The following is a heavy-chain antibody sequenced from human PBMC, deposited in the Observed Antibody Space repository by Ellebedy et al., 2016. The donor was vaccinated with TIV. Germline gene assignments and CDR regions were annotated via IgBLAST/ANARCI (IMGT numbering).Heavy chain of an antibody. J-gene: IGHJ4*02. Sequence: SVKVSXKASGGTFSSYAISWVRQAPGQGLEWMGGIIPIFGTANYAQKFQGRVTITADKSTSTAYMELSSLRSEDTAVYYCASVAQGSSGYYDYWGQGTLVTVSS. CDR2: IIPIFGTA. D-gene: IGHD3-22*01. V-gene: IGHV1-69*06. CDR1: GGTFSSYA. CDR3: ASVAQGSSGYYDY.